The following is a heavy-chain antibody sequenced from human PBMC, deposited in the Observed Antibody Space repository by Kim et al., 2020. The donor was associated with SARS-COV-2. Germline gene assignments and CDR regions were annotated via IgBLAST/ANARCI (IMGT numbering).Heavy chain of an antibody. Sequence: GESLKISCKGSGYSFTSYWISWVRQMPGKGLEWMGRIDPSDSYTNYSPSFQGHVTISADKSISTAYLQWSSLKASDTAMYYCASYYYDSLVAFDIWGQGTMVTVSS. CDR2: IDPSDSYT. J-gene: IGHJ3*02. V-gene: IGHV5-10-1*01. D-gene: IGHD3-22*01. CDR1: GYSFTSYW. CDR3: ASYYYDSLVAFDI.